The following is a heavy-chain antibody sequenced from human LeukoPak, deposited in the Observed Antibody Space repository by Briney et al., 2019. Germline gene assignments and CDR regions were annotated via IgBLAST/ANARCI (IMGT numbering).Heavy chain of an antibody. CDR1: GYSFTSYW. V-gene: IGHV5-51*01. J-gene: IGHJ4*02. CDR3: ATPYYYGSGSHYVPFDY. CDR2: IYPGDSDT. Sequence: GESLKISCKGSGYSFTSYWIGWVRQMPGKGLEWMGIIYPGDSDTRYSPSFQGQVTISADKSISTAYLQWSSLKASDTAMYYCATPYYYGSGSHYVPFDYWGQGTLVTVSS. D-gene: IGHD3-10*01.